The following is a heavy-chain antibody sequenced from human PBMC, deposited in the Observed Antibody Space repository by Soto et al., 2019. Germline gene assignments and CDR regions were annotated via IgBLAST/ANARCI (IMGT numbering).Heavy chain of an antibody. V-gene: IGHV3-15*01. CDR1: GFTFTNGW. Sequence: GGALRLSCEGAGFTFTNGWMTWVRPATGKGLEWVGRIKTNIDGGRIDYAAPGKGRFTISRDDSKNTLYLQMNSPKTEDTGVYYCTTNSVTDFYYYGMEVWGLGTTVTVSS. CDR2: IKTNIDGGRI. CDR3: TTNSVTDFYYYGMEV. J-gene: IGHJ6*02.